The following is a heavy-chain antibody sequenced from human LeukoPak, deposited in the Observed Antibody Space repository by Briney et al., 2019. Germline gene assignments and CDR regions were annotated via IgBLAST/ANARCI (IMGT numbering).Heavy chain of an antibody. Sequence: SEPLSLTCTVSGGSISSSSYYWGWIRQPPGKGLECIGSIYYSGSTYYNPSLKSRVTISVDTSKNQFSLKLSSVTAADTAVYFCARHYYDSSGYINNAFDIWGQGTMVTVSS. V-gene: IGHV4-39*01. CDR3: ARHYYDSSGYINNAFDI. CDR2: IYYSGST. J-gene: IGHJ3*02. D-gene: IGHD3-22*01. CDR1: GGSISSSSYY.